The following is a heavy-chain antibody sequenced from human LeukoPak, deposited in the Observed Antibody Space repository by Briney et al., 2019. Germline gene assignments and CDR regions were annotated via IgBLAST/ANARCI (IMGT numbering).Heavy chain of an antibody. J-gene: IGHJ4*02. CDR3: ARHEGTWTFDY. CDR2: ISYTGST. D-gene: IGHD1-1*01. CDR1: GASISSYY. Sequence: SETLSLTCSVSGASISSYYWSWIRQPPGRGLEWLEYISYTGSTNYNPSLKSRLTISVDTSKNQLSLNLTTVTAADTAVYYCARHEGTWTFDYWGQGALVTVSS. V-gene: IGHV4-59*08.